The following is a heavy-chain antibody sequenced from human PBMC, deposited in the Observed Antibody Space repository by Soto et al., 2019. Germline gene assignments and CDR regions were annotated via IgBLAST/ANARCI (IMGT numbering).Heavy chain of an antibody. CDR2: ITDSSDNV. D-gene: IGHD2-2*03. J-gene: IGHJ4*02. CDR3: GSELGHGYYWEY. CDR1: GFSFSNYN. V-gene: IGHV3-48*02. Sequence: GGSLRLSCVASGFSFSNYNMNCVRKAPRKGLEWVSYITDSSDNVHYAGPVRGGFTISRDNVERSLYLQMNSLRNEDTAVYFCGSELGHGYYWEYRGRETL.